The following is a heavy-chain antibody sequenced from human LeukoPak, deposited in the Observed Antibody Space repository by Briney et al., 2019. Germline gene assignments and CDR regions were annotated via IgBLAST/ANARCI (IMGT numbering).Heavy chain of an antibody. V-gene: IGHV4-4*07. CDR2: IYTSGST. D-gene: IGHD3-3*01. J-gene: IGHJ4*02. Sequence: SETLSLTCTVSGGSISSYYWSWIRQPAGKGLEWIGRIYTSGSTNYNPSLKSRVTMSVDTSKNQFSLKLSSVTAADTAVYYCAREGGGYDFWSGYYRLSYHFDYWGQGTLVTVSS. CDR3: AREGGGYDFWSGYYRLSYHFDY. CDR1: GGSISSYY.